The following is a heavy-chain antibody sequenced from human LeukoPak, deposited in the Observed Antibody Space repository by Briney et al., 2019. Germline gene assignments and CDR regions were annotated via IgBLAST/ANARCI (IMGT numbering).Heavy chain of an antibody. CDR1: GVSISGYY. CDR2: IYDSGST. J-gene: IGHJ6*02. CDR3: ARVGGTNYYYYGMDV. D-gene: IGHD3-10*01. Sequence: SETLSLTCTVSGVSISGYYWSWIRQPPGKGLEWIGYIYDSGSTNYNPSLKSRVTISVDTSKNQFSLKLSSVTAADMAVYYCARVGGTNYYYYGMDVWGQGTTVTVSS. V-gene: IGHV4-59*01.